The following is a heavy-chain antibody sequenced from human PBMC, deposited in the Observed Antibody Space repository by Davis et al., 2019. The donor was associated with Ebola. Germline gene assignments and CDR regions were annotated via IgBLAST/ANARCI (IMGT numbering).Heavy chain of an antibody. J-gene: IGHJ4*02. CDR3: TSSNWNDEDY. D-gene: IGHD1-1*01. V-gene: IGHV3-48*03. Sequence: PGGSLRLSCVGSGSTFNNKAGNWVRQAPGKGLEWVSYISSGVSTINYSDSVKGRFTISRDNTKNSLYLQMNSLRVEDTAVYYCTSSNWNDEDYWGQGTLVTVS. CDR1: GSTFNNKA. CDR2: ISSGVSTI.